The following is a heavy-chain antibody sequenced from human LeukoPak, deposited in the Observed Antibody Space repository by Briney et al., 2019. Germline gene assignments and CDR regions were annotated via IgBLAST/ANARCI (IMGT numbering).Heavy chain of an antibody. CDR3: ARGSPLQLERPYSNAFDI. CDR2: IYSGGGT. D-gene: IGHD1-1*01. Sequence: PGGSLRLSCAASGFNVSNNYMSWVRQAPGKGLEWVSVIYSGGGTYYADSVQGRFTISRDNAKNSLYLQMNSLRAEDTAVYYCARGSPLQLERPYSNAFDIWGQGTMVTVSS. V-gene: IGHV3-66*01. J-gene: IGHJ3*02. CDR1: GFNVSNNY.